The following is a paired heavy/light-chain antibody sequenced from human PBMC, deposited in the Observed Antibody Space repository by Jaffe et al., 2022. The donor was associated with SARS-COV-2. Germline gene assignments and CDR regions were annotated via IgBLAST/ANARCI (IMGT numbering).Heavy chain of an antibody. J-gene: IGHJ4*02. CDR3: ARGILDTAMVPYFDY. D-gene: IGHD5-18*01. CDR1: GGSISSGDYY. V-gene: IGHV4-30-4*01. CDR2: IYYSGST. Sequence: QVQLQESGPGLVKPSQTLSLTCTVSGGSISSGDYYWSWIRQPPGKGLEWIGYIYYSGSTYYNPSLKSRVTISVDTSKNQFSLKLSSVTAADTAVYYCARGILDTAMVPYFDYWGQGTLVTVSS.
Light chain of an antibody. CDR3: QSADSSGTSPVV. V-gene: IGLV3-25*03. Sequence: SYELTQPPSVSVSPGQTARITCSGDALPKQYAYWYQQKPGQAPVLVIYKDSERPSGIPERFSGSSSGTTVTLTISGVQAEDEADYYCQSADSSGTSPVVFGGGTKLTVL. CDR1: ALPKQY. J-gene: IGLJ2*01. CDR2: KDS.